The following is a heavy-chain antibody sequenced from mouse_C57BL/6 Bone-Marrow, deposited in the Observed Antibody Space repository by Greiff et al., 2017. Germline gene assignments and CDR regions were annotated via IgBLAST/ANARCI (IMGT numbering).Heavy chain of an antibody. V-gene: IGHV5-6*01. D-gene: IGHD4-1*01. J-gene: IGHJ3*01. CDR2: ISSGGSYT. CDR1: GFTFSSYG. CDR3: ARQILAGSY. Sequence: DVQLVESGGDLVKPGGSLKLSCAASGFTFSSYGMSWVRQTPDKRLEWVATISSGGSYTYYPDSVKGRFTISRDNAKNTLYLQMSSLKSEDTAMYYCARQILAGSYWGPGTLVTVSA.